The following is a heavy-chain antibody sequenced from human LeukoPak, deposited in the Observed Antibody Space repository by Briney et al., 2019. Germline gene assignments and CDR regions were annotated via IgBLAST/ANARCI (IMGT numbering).Heavy chain of an antibody. J-gene: IGHJ6*02. D-gene: IGHD5-18*01. CDR1: GGSFSGYY. CDR3: ARGDVDTAMDYYYGMDV. CDR2: INHSGST. V-gene: IGHV4-34*01. Sequence: SETLSLTCAVYGGSFSGYYWGWIRQPPGKGLEWIGEINHSGSTNYNPSLKSRVTISVDTSKNQFSLKLSSVTAADTAVYYCARGDVDTAMDYYYGMDVWGQGTTVTVSS.